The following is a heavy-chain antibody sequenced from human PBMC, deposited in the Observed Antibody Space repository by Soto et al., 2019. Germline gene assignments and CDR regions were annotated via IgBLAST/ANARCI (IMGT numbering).Heavy chain of an antibody. CDR3: ARVMATIRRAFDI. CDR1: GGSFSGYY. Sequence: SATLSLTCAVYGGSFSGYYWSWIRQPPGKGLEWIGEINHSGSTNYNPSLKSRVTISVDTSKNQFSLKLSSVTAADTAVYYCARVMATIRRAFDIWGQGTMVTVSS. J-gene: IGHJ3*02. V-gene: IGHV4-34*01. D-gene: IGHD5-12*01. CDR2: INHSGST.